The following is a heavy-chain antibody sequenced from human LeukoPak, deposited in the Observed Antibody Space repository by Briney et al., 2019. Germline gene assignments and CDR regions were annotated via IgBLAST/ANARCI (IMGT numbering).Heavy chain of an antibody. Sequence: GGSLRLSRAASGFSFSSYEMNWVRQAPGKGLEWVSAISGSGGSTYYADSVKGRFTISRDNARNSLYLQMNSLRAEDTGVYYCARSEMGYYNYYMDVWGKGTTVTVSS. CDR1: GFSFSSYE. CDR2: ISGSGGST. J-gene: IGHJ6*03. CDR3: ARSEMGYYNYYMDV. V-gene: IGHV3-48*03. D-gene: IGHD2-8*01.